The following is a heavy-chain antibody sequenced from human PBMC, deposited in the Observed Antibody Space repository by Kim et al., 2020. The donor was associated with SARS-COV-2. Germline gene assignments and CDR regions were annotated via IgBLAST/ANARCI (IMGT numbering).Heavy chain of an antibody. CDR3: VRGSSGYFYY. V-gene: IGHV3-30*02. Sequence: GGSLRLSCAASGFTFTFYGIHWVRQAPGKGLEWVTFIRHDGSNDFYADSVKGRFTISRDNAKNTVHLQMYSLRAEDTAVYYCVRGSSGYFYYWGQGTLFT. CDR2: IRHDGSND. CDR1: GFTFTFYG. J-gene: IGHJ4*02. D-gene: IGHD1-1*01.